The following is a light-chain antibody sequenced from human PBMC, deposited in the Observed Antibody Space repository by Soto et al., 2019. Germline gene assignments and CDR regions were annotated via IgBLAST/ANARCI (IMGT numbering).Light chain of an antibody. V-gene: IGLV2-14*01. J-gene: IGLJ1*01. CDR2: KVT. Sequence: QSVLTQPASVSASPRQSITISSSGTSSDVSGSGYVCWYQQFPGNVPRLLIYKVTNRPSGVSYRFSGSKSGNTASLTISALQAEDEADYFCTSSTTDSLYVFGSGTKVTVL. CDR3: TSSTTDSLYV. CDR1: SSDVSGSGY.